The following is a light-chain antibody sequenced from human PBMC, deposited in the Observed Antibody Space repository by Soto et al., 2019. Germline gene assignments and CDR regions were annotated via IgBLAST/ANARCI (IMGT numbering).Light chain of an antibody. Sequence: QSVLTQPASVSGSPGQSITISCTGTSSDVGGYNYLSWYQQHPGKAPKVMIYEVSNRPSGVSNRFSGSKSGNTASLTISGLHAEDEADYFCSSYTTRGTPVFGGGTKLTVL. CDR2: EVS. CDR3: SSYTTRGTPV. V-gene: IGLV2-14*01. J-gene: IGLJ3*02. CDR1: SSDVGGYNY.